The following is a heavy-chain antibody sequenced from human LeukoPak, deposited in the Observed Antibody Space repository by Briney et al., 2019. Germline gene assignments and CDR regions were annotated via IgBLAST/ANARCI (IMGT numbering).Heavy chain of an antibody. CDR1: GGSISSGGYS. J-gene: IGHJ3*02. CDR2: IYHSGST. CDR3: ARGQWLQSAFDI. V-gene: IGHV4-30-2*01. D-gene: IGHD5-24*01. Sequence: SETLSLTCAVSGGSISSGGYSWRWIRQPRGKGLEWIGYIYHSGSTYYNPSLKSRVTISVDRSKNQFSLKLSSVTAADTAVYYCARGQWLQSAFDIWGQGTMVTVSS.